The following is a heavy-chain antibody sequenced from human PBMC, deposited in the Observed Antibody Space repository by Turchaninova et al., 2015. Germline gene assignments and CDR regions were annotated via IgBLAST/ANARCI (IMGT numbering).Heavy chain of an antibody. Sequence: QLQLQGSGPGLVKPSETLSPTCPVSGGSISNYNYYWGWIRQPPGKGLEWIGNVFYPGTPHYNASLESRVTRSVDTSKNQFSLRLSSVTAADTAIYYCATLFSSGWGDSGVSDYWGQGTLVTVSS. CDR1: GGSISNYNYY. J-gene: IGHJ4*02. CDR3: ATLFSSGWGDSGVSDY. CDR2: VFYPGTP. D-gene: IGHD6-19*01. V-gene: IGHV4-39*07.